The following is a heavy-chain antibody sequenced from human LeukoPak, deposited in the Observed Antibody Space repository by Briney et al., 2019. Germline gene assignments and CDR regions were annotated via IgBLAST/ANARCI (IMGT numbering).Heavy chain of an antibody. Sequence: GGSLRLSCAASGFTFDDYGMSWVRQAPGKGLEWVSGINWNGGSTGYADSVKGRFTISRDNARNSLYLQVSSLRAEDTAWYYCARGQNYYGSGSQTFDIWGQGTMVTVSS. J-gene: IGHJ3*02. D-gene: IGHD3-10*01. CDR2: INWNGGST. V-gene: IGHV3-20*04. CDR1: GFTFDDYG. CDR3: ARGQNYYGSGSQTFDI.